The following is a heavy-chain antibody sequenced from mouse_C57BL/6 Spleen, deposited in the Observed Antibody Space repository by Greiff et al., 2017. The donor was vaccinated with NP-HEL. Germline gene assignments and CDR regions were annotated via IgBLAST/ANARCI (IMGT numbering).Heavy chain of an antibody. Sequence: QVQLQQSGPELVKPGASVKISCKASGYAFSSSWMNWVKQRPGKGLEWIGRIYPGDGDTNYNGKFKGKATLTADKSSSTAYMQLSSLTSEDSAVYFCARAQATWNYYFDYWGQGTTLTVSS. D-gene: IGHD3-2*02. CDR2: IYPGDGDT. CDR3: ARAQATWNYYFDY. J-gene: IGHJ2*01. CDR1: GYAFSSSW. V-gene: IGHV1-82*01.